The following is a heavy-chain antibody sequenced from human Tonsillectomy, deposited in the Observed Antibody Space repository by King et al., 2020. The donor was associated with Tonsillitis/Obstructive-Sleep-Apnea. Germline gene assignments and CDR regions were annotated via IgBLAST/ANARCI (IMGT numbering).Heavy chain of an antibody. Sequence: QLVQSGAEVKKPGASEKVSCKASGYTFTSYGISWVRQAPGQGLEWMGWISAYNGNTNYAQKRQGRVTMTTDTSTSTADMEVRSLRSDDTAVYYCARVVEVAVDGYNAFDIWGQGTMVTVSS. CDR3: ARVVEVAVDGYNAFDI. D-gene: IGHD6-19*01. J-gene: IGHJ3*02. CDR1: GYTFTSYG. V-gene: IGHV1-18*01. CDR2: ISAYNGNT.